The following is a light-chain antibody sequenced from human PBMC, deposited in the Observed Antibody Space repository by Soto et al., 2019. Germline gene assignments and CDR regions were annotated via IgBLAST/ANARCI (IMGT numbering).Light chain of an antibody. V-gene: IGKV3D-15*01. CDR3: QQYNNWPPNT. Sequence: EVVLTQSPDTLSLPPGERATLSCRASQSISSYLAWYQQKPGQAPRLLIYDASSRATGIPARFSGSGSGTEFTLTISSLQSEDFAVYYCQQYNNWPPNTFGQGTKVDIK. CDR1: QSISSY. CDR2: DAS. J-gene: IGKJ1*01.